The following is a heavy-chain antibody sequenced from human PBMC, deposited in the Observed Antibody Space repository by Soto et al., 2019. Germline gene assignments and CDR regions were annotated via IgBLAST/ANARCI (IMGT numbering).Heavy chain of an antibody. D-gene: IGHD1-26*01. J-gene: IGHJ2*01. CDR1: GFTFSGSA. Sequence: VQLVESGGGLVQPGGSLRLSCAASGFTFSGSAMHWVRQASGRGLEWIGGSRNKVNNYATVYTGSVAGRLTLSRDDSNNMAYLQMNNLKTGDTAVYYCSSLPNIAGGTGGRYIDLWGRGTLVTVSS. CDR2: SRNKVNNYAT. V-gene: IGHV3-73*02. CDR3: SSLPNIAGGTGGRYIDL.